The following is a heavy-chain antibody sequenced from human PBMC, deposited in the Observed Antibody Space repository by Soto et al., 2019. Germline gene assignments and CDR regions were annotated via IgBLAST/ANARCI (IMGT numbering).Heavy chain of an antibody. CDR1: GFIVSSIF. J-gene: IGHJ4*02. V-gene: IGHV3-66*01. CDR2: ISDGGKT. CDR3: ARDTLGGAYDFCH. Sequence: EVQLVESGGGLVQPGGSLRLSCAASGFIVSSIFMNWVRQSPGKGLEWVSTISDGGKTYYTASVKGRISKSSDRSKNTLYLQMNSLRAEDTAVYHCARDTLGGAYDFCHGGKGTLVTVSS. D-gene: IGHD3-3*01.